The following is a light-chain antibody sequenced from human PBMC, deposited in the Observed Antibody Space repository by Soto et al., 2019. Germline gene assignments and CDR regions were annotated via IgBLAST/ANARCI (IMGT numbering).Light chain of an antibody. CDR2: DVT. Sequence: QSVLTQPPSASGSPGQLVTISCTGTSSDIGVYNYVSWYQQHPDKAPKLIISDVTKRPSGVPDRFSGSKSGNTASLTVSGLQAEDEADYYCTSYAGSNIWVFGGGTQLTVL. CDR1: SSDIGVYNY. CDR3: TSYAGSNIWV. V-gene: IGLV2-8*01. J-gene: IGLJ3*02.